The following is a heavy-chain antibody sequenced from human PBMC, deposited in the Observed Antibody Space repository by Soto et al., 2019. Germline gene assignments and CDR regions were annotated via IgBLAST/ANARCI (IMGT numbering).Heavy chain of an antibody. J-gene: IGHJ5*02. Sequence: PSETLSLTCTVSGGSISSYYWSWIRQPPGKGLEWIGYIYYSGSTNYNPSLKSRVTISVDTSKNQFSLKLSSVTAADTAVYYCARGLGGYSYGPKNWFDPWGQGTLVTVSS. D-gene: IGHD5-18*01. CDR2: IYYSGST. V-gene: IGHV4-59*12. CDR1: GGSISSYY. CDR3: ARGLGGYSYGPKNWFDP.